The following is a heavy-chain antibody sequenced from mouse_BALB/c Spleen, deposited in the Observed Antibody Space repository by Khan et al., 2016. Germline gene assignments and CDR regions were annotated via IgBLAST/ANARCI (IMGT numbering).Heavy chain of an antibody. Sequence: EVKLEVSGGGLVQPGGTMKLSCAASGFTFSYAWMDWVRQSPENGLEWVAEIRCTAYNHATYSAESVKGWFSILRDDSKSNLYLQLNSLRAEDDGIYDLRGRWLLRSDVEYWGQGTTLTVSS. J-gene: IGHJ2*01. D-gene: IGHD2-3*01. V-gene: IGHV6-6*01. CDR1: GFTFSYAW. CDR3: RGRWLLRSDVEY. CDR2: IRCTAYNHAT.